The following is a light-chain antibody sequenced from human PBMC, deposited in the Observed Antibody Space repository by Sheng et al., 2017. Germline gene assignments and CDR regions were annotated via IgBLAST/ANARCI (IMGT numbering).Light chain of an antibody. CDR1: QGIRRA. Sequence: AVQLTQSPSSLSASVGDRVTITCRASQGIRRASAWYQQKPGKPPKLLIFDASSLESGVPSRFSGSGSGTDFTLTISSLQPDDFATYYCQQYDSEITFGQGTRLEIK. CDR2: DAS. J-gene: IGKJ5*01. V-gene: IGKV1-13*02. CDR3: QQYDSEIT.